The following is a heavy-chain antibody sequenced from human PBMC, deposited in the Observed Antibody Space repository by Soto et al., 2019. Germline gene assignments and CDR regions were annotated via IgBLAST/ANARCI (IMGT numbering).Heavy chain of an antibody. CDR2: INHSGST. CDR1: GGSFSGYY. D-gene: IGHD3-3*01. CDR3: ALGDFGVVIPRYYYYGMDV. V-gene: IGHV4-34*01. Sequence: SETLSLSCAVYGGSFSGYYWSWIRQPPGKGLEWIGEINHSGSTNYNPSLKSRVTISVDTSKNQFSLKLSSVTAADTAVYYCALGDFGVVIPRYYYYGMDVWGQGTTVTVSS. J-gene: IGHJ6*02.